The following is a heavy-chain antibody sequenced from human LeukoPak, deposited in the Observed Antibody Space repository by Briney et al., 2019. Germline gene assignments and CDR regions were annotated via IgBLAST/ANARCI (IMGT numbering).Heavy chain of an antibody. CDR2: IYHSGST. Sequence: SETLSLTCTVSGGSISSGGYYWSWIRQPPGKGLEWIGYIYHSGSTYYNPSLKSRVTISVDRSKNQFSLKLSSVTAADTAVYYCARVRGSYTRRSGAFDIWGQGTMVTVSS. CDR1: GGSISSGGYY. V-gene: IGHV4-30-2*01. J-gene: IGHJ3*02. CDR3: ARVRGSYTRRSGAFDI. D-gene: IGHD1-26*01.